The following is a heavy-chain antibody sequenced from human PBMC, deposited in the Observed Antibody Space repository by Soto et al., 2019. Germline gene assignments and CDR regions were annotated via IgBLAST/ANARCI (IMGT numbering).Heavy chain of an antibody. CDR1: GFTFSSYW. D-gene: IGHD3-10*01. Sequence: PGGSLRLSCAASGFTFSSYWMHWVRQAPGKGLVWVSRINSDGSSTSYADSVKGRFTISRDNAKNTLYLQMNSLRAEDTAVYYCARMSPKLLWFGELMFDPWGQGTLVTVSS. V-gene: IGHV3-74*01. CDR3: ARMSPKLLWFGELMFDP. CDR2: INSDGSST. J-gene: IGHJ5*02.